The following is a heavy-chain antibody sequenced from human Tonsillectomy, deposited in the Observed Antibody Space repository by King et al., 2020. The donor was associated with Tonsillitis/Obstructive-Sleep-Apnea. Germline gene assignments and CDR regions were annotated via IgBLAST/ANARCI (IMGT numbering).Heavy chain of an antibody. J-gene: IGHJ4*02. V-gene: IGHV3-53*01. D-gene: IGHD2-2*01. CDR1: GFAVSSNY. CDR3: ARGALCSSTSCSQTN. CDR2: IYSSGGT. Sequence: VQLVESGGGLIQPGGSLRLSCAASGFAVSSNYMSWVRQAPGKGLEWVSVIYSSGGTYYADSVKGRFTISRDNSKNTLYLQMNSLRAEDTAVYYCARGALCSSTSCSQTNWGQGTLVTVSS.